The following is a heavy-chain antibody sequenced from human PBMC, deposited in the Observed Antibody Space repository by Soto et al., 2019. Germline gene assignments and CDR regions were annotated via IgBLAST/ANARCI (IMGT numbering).Heavy chain of an antibody. Sequence: GESLKISCKGSGYSFTSYWIGWVRQMPGKGLEWMGIIYPGDSDTRYSPSFQGQVTISADKSISTAYLQWSSLKASDTAMYYCARILRDMIKQSLGAFDIWGQGTMVTVSS. CDR2: IYPGDSDT. V-gene: IGHV5-51*01. J-gene: IGHJ3*02. CDR3: ARILRDMIKQSLGAFDI. D-gene: IGHD3-16*01. CDR1: GYSFTSYW.